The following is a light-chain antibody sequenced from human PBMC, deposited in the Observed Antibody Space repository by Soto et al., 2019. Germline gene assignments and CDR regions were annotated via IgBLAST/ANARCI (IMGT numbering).Light chain of an antibody. CDR1: SSNIGNNY. J-gene: IGLJ2*01. V-gene: IGLV1-51*01. Sequence: QSVLTQPPSVSAAPGQTVTISCSGSSSNIGNNYVSWYRQLPGTAPKLLIYDNNERPSGIPDRFSGSKSGTSATLGITGLQTGDEADYYCATWDSSLSAGVFGGGTQLTVL. CDR2: DNN. CDR3: ATWDSSLSAGV.